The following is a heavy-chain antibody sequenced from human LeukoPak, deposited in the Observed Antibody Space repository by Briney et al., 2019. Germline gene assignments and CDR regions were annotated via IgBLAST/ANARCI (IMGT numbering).Heavy chain of an antibody. CDR3: ARVLRFLEWSRTYYYYYGMDV. J-gene: IGHJ6*02. V-gene: IGHV4-34*01. CDR2: INHSGST. D-gene: IGHD3-3*01. CDR1: GGSFSGYY. Sequence: SETLSLTCAVYGGSFSGYYWSWIRQPPGKGLERIGEINHSGSTNYNPSLKSRVTISVDTSKNQFSLKLSSVTAADTAVYYCARVLRFLEWSRTYYYYYGMDVWGQGTTVTVSS.